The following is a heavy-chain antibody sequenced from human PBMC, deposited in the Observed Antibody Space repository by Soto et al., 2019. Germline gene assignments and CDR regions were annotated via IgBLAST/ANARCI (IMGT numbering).Heavy chain of an antibody. J-gene: IGHJ3*02. CDR2: IIPIFGTA. CDR3: AGDYRSGYYLSFAAFDI. CDR1: GGTFSSYA. Sequence: QVQLVQSGAEVKKPGSSVKVSCKASGGTFSSYAISWVRQAPGQGLEWMGGIIPIFGTANYAQKFQGRVTITADESTSRAYMELSSLRSEDTAVYYCAGDYRSGYYLSFAAFDIWGQWTMVAVSS. V-gene: IGHV1-69*01. D-gene: IGHD3-22*01.